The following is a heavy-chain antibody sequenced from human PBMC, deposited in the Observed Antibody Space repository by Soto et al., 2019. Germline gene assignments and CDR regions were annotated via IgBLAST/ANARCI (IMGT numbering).Heavy chain of an antibody. Sequence: PGGSLRLSCAASGFTFSTYWMHWVRQAPGKGLLWVSRINPDASSTSYADSVKGRFTISRDNAQNTVYLQMNSLRAEDSAVYYCTRATAVSFDYWGPGTLVTVSS. V-gene: IGHV3-74*01. J-gene: IGHJ4*02. D-gene: IGHD2-2*01. CDR2: INPDASST. CDR1: GFTFSTYW. CDR3: TRATAVSFDY.